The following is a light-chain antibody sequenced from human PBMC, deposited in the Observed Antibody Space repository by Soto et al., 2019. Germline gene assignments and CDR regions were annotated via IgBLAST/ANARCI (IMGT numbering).Light chain of an antibody. V-gene: IGKV3D-20*02. J-gene: IGKJ4*01. CDR2: GAS. CDR1: QSVSSSY. Sequence: EIVLTQSPGTPSFSPGERATLSCRASQSVSSSYLAWYQQKPGQAPRLLIYGASSRATGIPARFSGSGSGTDFTLTISSLEPEDFAVYYCQQRSNWPLTFGGGTQVDIK. CDR3: QQRSNWPLT.